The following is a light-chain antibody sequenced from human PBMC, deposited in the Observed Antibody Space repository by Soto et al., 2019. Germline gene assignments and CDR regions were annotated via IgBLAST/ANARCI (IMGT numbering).Light chain of an antibody. V-gene: IGKV1-9*01. Sequence: DIQMTQSPSSLSASVGDRVTITCRASQSISSYLAWYQQKPGKAPKLLIYAASTLQSGVPSRFSGSGSGTDFTLTISCLQSEDFATYYCQQYCSYPRTFGQGTKVDIK. J-gene: IGKJ1*01. CDR2: AAS. CDR1: QSISSY. CDR3: QQYCSYPRT.